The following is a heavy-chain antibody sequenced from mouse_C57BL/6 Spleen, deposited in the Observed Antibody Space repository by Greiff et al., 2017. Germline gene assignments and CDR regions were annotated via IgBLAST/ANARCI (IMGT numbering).Heavy chain of an antibody. D-gene: IGHD1-1*01. J-gene: IGHJ2*01. CDR3: ARHGSSLFDY. Sequence: VQLKESGPELVKPGASVKISCKASGYSFTGYYMNWVKQSPEKSLEWIGEINPSTGGTTYNQKFKAKATLTVDKSSSTAYMQLKSLTSEDSAVYYCARHGSSLFDYWGQGTTLTVSS. CDR2: INPSTGGT. CDR1: GYSFTGYY. V-gene: IGHV1-42*01.